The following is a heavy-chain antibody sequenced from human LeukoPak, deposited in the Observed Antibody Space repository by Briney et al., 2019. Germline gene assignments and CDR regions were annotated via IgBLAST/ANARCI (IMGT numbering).Heavy chain of an antibody. J-gene: IGHJ1*01. V-gene: IGHV4-38-2*02. D-gene: IGHD3-22*01. CDR3: ARVVQSTDSSGFYLPGYFQH. Sequence: SETLSLTCTVSGYSISSGYHWGWIRQPPGKGLEWIGSIYHSGSTYYNPSLKSRVTISVDTSKNQFSLKLRSVTAADTAVYYCARVVQSTDSSGFYLPGYFQHWGQGTLVTVSS. CDR2: IYHSGST. CDR1: GYSISSGYH.